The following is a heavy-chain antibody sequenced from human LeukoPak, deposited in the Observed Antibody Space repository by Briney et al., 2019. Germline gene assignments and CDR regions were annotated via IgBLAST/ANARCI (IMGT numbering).Heavy chain of an antibody. J-gene: IGHJ4*02. CDR3: ARDPLCDFWSGYLCPLDY. D-gene: IGHD3-3*01. V-gene: IGHV4-38-2*02. CDR2: IYHSGST. CDR1: GYSISSGYY. Sequence: SETPSLTCTVSGYSISSGYYWGWIRPPPGKGLEWIGSIYHSGSTYYNPSLKSRVTISVDTPKNQFSLKLSSVTAADTAVYYCARDPLCDFWSGYLCPLDYWGQGTLVTVSS.